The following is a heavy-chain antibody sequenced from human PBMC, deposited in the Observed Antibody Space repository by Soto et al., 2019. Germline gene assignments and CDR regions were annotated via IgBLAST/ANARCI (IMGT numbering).Heavy chain of an antibody. CDR1: GCHCSSYG. CDR2: IWYDGSNK. V-gene: IGHV3-33*01. CDR3: AREPPPMATMDY. Sequence: PGGSLRLSCAAAGCHCSSYGMRWVRQAPGKGLEWVAVIWYDGSNKYYADSVKGRFTISRDNSKNTLYLQMNSLRAEDTAVYYCAREPPPMATMDYWGQGTLVTVSS. D-gene: IGHD5-12*01. J-gene: IGHJ4*02.